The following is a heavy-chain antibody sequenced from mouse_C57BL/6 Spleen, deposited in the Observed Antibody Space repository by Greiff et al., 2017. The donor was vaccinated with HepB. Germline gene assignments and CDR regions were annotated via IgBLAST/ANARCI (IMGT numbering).Heavy chain of an antibody. J-gene: IGHJ2*01. CDR3: TALYYDYDFDY. CDR1: GFTFSNYW. CDR2: IRLKSDNYAT. V-gene: IGHV6-3*01. D-gene: IGHD2-4*01. Sequence: EVHLVESGGGLVQPGGSMKLSCVASGFTFSNYWMNWVRQSPEKGLEWVAQIRLKSDNYATHYAESVKGRFTISRDDSKSSVYLQMNNLRAEDTGIYYCTALYYDYDFDYWGQGTTLTVSS.